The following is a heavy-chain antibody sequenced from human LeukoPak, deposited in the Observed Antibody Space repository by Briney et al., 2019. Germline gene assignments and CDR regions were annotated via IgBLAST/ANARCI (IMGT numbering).Heavy chain of an antibody. CDR1: GFIFSSFG. CDR3: AKDFNYDFWSGYSYYYYYGMDV. V-gene: IGHV3-9*01. D-gene: IGHD3-3*01. CDR2: ISWNSGSI. J-gene: IGHJ6*02. Sequence: PGRSLRLSCAPSGFIFSSFGMHWVRQAPGKGLEWVSGISWNSGSIGYADSVKGRFTISRDNAKNSLYLQMNSLRAEDTALYYCAKDFNYDFWSGYSYYYYYGMDVWGQGTTVTVSS.